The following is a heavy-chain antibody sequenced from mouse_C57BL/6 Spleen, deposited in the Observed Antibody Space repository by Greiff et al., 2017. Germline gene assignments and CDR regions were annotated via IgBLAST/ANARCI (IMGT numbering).Heavy chain of an antibody. CDR1: GFTFSDYG. D-gene: IGHD2-4*01. Sequence: EVKLVESGGGLVKPGGSLKLSCAASGFTFSDYGMHWVRQAPEKGLEWVAYISSGSSTIYYADTVKGRFTISRDNAKNTLFLQMTSLRSEDTAMYYCARRDYDGRTYAMDYWGQGTSVTVSS. CDR2: ISSGSSTI. J-gene: IGHJ4*01. CDR3: ARRDYDGRTYAMDY. V-gene: IGHV5-17*01.